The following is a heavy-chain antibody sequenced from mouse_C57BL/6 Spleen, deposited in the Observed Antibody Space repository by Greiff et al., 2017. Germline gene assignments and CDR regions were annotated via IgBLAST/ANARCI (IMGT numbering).Heavy chain of an antibody. D-gene: IGHD2-3*01. V-gene: IGHV1-18*01. CDR3: ARRIYDGYYGYFDY. J-gene: IGHJ2*01. CDR2: INPNNGGT. CDR1: GYTFTDYN. Sequence: DVQLQESGPELVKPGASVKIPCKASGYTFTDYNMDWVKQSHGKSLEWIGDINPNNGGTIYNQKFKGKATLTVDKSSSTAYMELRSLTSEDTAVYYCARRIYDGYYGYFDYWGQGTTLTVSS.